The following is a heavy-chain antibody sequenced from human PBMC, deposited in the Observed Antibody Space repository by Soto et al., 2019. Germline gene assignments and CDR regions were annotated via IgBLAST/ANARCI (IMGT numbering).Heavy chain of an antibody. V-gene: IGHV4-34*01. CDR2: INHSGST. J-gene: IGHJ6*02. Sequence: SEXLSLTCAVYGGSFSGYYWSWIRQPPGKGREWIGEINHSGSTNYNPSLKSRVTISVDTSKNQFSLKLSSVTAADTAVYYCARQGYCSSTSCYNYYYYGMDVRGQGTTVTV. CDR3: ARQGYCSSTSCYNYYYYGMDV. CDR1: GGSFSGYY. D-gene: IGHD2-2*01.